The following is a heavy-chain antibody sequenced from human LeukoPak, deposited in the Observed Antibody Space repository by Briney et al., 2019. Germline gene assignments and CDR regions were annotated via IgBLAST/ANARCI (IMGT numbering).Heavy chain of an antibody. J-gene: IGHJ4*02. CDR2: ISAYNGNT. V-gene: IGHV1-18*01. Sequence: ASVKVSCKASGYTFTSYGISWVRQAPGQGLEWMGWISAYNGNTNYAQKLQGRVTMTTDTSTSTAYMELSSLRSEDTAVYYCARAQSRNVLRYFDWSATTFDYWGQGTLVTVSS. CDR1: GYTFTSYG. D-gene: IGHD3-9*01. CDR3: ARAQSRNVLRYFDWSATTFDY.